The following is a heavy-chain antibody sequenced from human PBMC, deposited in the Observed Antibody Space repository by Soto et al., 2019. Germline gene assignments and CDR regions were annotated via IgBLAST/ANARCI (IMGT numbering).Heavy chain of an antibody. CDR1: GFSLSTSGVG. V-gene: IGHV2-5*02. CDR3: AHSGDYDSSGYYSY. D-gene: IGHD3-22*01. Sequence: QITLKESGPPLVKPTQTLTLTCTFSGFSLSTSGVGVGWIRQPPGKALEWLALIYWDDDKRYSPSLKSRLTITKDTSKNQVVLTMTNMDPVDTATYYCAHSGDYDSSGYYSYWGQGTLVTVSP. CDR2: IYWDDDK. J-gene: IGHJ4*02.